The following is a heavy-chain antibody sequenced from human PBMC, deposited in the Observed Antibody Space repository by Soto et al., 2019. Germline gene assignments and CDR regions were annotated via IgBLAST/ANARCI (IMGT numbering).Heavy chain of an antibody. CDR2: IYYSGST. V-gene: IGHV4-59*01. CDR3: ARDGLLLHDAFDI. D-gene: IGHD2-15*01. J-gene: IGHJ3*02. Sequence: QVQLQESGPGLVKPSETLSLTCTVSGGSISSYYWSWIRQPPGKGLEWIGYIYYSGSTNYNPSLKCRLXXSXDXXKDQFSLKLSSVTAADTAVYYCARDGLLLHDAFDIWGQGTMVTVSS. CDR1: GGSISSYY.